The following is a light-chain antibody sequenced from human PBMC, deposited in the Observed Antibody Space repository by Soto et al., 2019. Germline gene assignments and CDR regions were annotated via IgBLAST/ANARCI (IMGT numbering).Light chain of an antibody. CDR2: EGT. Sequence: QSVLTQPASVSGSPGQSITISCTGTSRDVGSYNLVSWYQQHPGNAPKLIIYEGTKRPSGVSYRFSGSKSGNTASLTISGLQEEDEGDYHCCSFAGSSTDVFGTGTQLTVL. CDR3: CSFAGSSTDV. CDR1: SRDVGSYNL. V-gene: IGLV2-23*01. J-gene: IGLJ1*01.